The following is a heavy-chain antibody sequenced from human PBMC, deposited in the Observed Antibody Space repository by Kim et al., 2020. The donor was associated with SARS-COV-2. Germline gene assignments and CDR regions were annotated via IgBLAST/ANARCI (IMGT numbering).Heavy chain of an antibody. V-gene: IGHV5-51*01. Sequence: GESLKISCKGSGYSFTSYWIGWVRQMPGKGLEWMGIIYPGDSDTRYSPSFQGQVTISADKSISTAYLQWSSLKASDTAMYYCARQYSGYGYYYYYGMDVWGQGTTVTVSS. CDR2: IYPGDSDT. J-gene: IGHJ6*02. D-gene: IGHD5-12*01. CDR3: ARQYSGYGYYYYYGMDV. CDR1: GYSFTSYW.